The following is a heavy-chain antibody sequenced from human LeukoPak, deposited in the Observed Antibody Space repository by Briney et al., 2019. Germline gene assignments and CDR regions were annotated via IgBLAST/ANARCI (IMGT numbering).Heavy chain of an antibody. CDR1: GGTFSSYA. J-gene: IGHJ4*02. V-gene: IGHV1-69*13. Sequence: ASVKVSCKASGGTFSSYAISWVRQAPGQGLEWMGGIIPIFGTANYAQKFQGRVTIAADESTSTAYMELSSLRSEDTAVYYCARNTDYGGSDYWGQGTLVTVSS. D-gene: IGHD4-23*01. CDR2: IIPIFGTA. CDR3: ARNTDYGGSDY.